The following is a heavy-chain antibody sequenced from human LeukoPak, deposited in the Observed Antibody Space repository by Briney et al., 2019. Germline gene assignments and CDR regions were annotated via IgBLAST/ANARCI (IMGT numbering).Heavy chain of an antibody. V-gene: IGHV3-21*01. J-gene: IGHJ6*03. D-gene: IGHD6-6*01. CDR2: ISSSSSYI. CDR3: ARGFSSSYYYYMDV. CDR1: GFTFSSYS. Sequence: PGGSLRLSCAASGFTFSSYSMNWVRQAPGKGLEWVSSISSSSSYIYYADSVKGRFTISRDNAKNSLYLQMNSLRAEDTAVYYCARGFSSSYYYYMDVWGKGTTVTASS.